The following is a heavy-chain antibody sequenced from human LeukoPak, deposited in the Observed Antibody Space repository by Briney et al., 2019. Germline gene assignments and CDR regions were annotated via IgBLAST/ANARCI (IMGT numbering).Heavy chain of an antibody. CDR3: TRADGDYDHHFFDY. CDR2: IRRKANDGTK. D-gene: IGHD4-17*01. V-gene: IGHV3-49*04. J-gene: IGHJ4*02. CDR1: GFNFGDYG. Sequence: GGSLRLSCTASGFNFGDYGLSWVRQAPGKGLEWIGFIRRKANDGTKEYAASVKGRFTISRDDSKAIAYLQMNGLQTEDTALYYCTRADGDYDHHFFDYWGQGTQVSVSS.